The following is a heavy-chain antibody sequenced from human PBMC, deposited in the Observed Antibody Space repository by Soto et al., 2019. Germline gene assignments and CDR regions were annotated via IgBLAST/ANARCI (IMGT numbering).Heavy chain of an antibody. CDR3: ARDIVVVVDATPPFYGMDV. CDR2: INPSGGST. V-gene: IGHV1-46*01. Sequence: ASVKVSCKASGYTFTSYYMHWVRQAPGQGLEWMGIINPSGGSTSYAQKFQGRVTMTRDTSTSTVYMELSSLRSEDTAVYYCARDIVVVVDATPPFYGMDVWGQGTTVTVSS. J-gene: IGHJ6*02. CDR1: GYTFTSYY. D-gene: IGHD2-15*01.